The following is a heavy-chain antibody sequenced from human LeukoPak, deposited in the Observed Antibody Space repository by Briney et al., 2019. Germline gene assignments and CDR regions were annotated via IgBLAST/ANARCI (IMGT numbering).Heavy chain of an antibody. D-gene: IGHD1-1*01. CDR1: GYTFTSYG. CDR2: ISAYNGNT. CDR3: ATPGGNVPAFDY. Sequence: ASVNVSCKASGYTFTSYGIGWVRQAPGQGLEWMGWISAYNGNTNYAQKLQGRVTMTTDTSTSTAYMELSSLRSEDTAVYYCATPGGNVPAFDYWGQGTLVTVSS. J-gene: IGHJ4*02. V-gene: IGHV1-18*01.